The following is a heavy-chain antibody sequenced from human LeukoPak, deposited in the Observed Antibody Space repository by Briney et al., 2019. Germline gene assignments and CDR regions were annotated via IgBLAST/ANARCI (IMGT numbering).Heavy chain of an antibody. V-gene: IGHV3-74*01. CDR1: GFAFSGYW. Sequence: GGSLRLSCAASGFAFSGYWMHWVRQPPGKGLVWVSRINSDGSSTSYADSVKGRFTISRDNAKNTLYLQMNSLRAEDTAVYYCARALGRGRYFDYWGQGTLVTVSS. D-gene: IGHD1-1*01. J-gene: IGHJ4*02. CDR3: ARALGRGRYFDY. CDR2: INSDGSST.